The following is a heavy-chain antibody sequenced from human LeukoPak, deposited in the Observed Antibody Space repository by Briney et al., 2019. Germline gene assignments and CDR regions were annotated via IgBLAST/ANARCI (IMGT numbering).Heavy chain of an antibody. J-gene: IGHJ4*02. CDR1: GYTFTSYA. D-gene: IGHD1-26*01. CDR2: INAGNGNT. Sequence: ASVKVSCKASGYTFTSYAMHWVRQAPGQRLEWMGWINAGNGNTKYSQKFQGRVTITADESTSTAYMELSSLRSEDTAVYYCARRLVGASYFDYWGQGTLVTVSS. V-gene: IGHV1-3*01. CDR3: ARRLVGASYFDY.